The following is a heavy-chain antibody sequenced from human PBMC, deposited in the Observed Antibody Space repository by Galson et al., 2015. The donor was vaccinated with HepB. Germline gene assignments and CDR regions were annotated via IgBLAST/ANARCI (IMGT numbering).Heavy chain of an antibody. CDR1: GFTFSSYA. CDR2: ISGSGGST. J-gene: IGHJ4*02. D-gene: IGHD7-27*01. CDR3: AIWARKLGIGDY. V-gene: IGHV3-23*01. Sequence: SLRLSCAASGFTFSSYAMSWVRQAPGKGLEWVSAISGSGGSTYYADSVKGRFTISRDNSKNTLYLQMNSLRAEDTAVYYCAIWARKLGIGDYWRQGPVVSVSS.